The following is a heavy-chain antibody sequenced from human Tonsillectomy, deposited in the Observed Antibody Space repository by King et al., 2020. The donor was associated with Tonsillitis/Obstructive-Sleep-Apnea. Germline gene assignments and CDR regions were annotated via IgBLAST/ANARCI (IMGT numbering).Heavy chain of an antibody. CDR2: IYWDDDK. D-gene: IGHD2-2*01. CDR3: AHSYCGSSTCRREDV. CDR1: GFSLTTSGVG. V-gene: IGHV2-5*02. Sequence: QITLKESGTTLVKPTQTLTLTCTFSGFSLTTSGVGVGWIRQPPGKALEWLAIIYWDDDKRYSPSLKSRLTITKDTSKNQVVLTMTNMDPVDTATYYCAHSYCGSSTCRREDVWGKGTTVTVSS. J-gene: IGHJ6*04.